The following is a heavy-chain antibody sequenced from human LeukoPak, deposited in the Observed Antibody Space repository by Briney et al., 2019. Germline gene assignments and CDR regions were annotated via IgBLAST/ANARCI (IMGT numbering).Heavy chain of an antibody. D-gene: IGHD6-13*01. CDR1: GGTFSSYA. V-gene: IGHV1-69*01. CDR3: ARDNAAAASFDY. CDR2: IIPIFGTA. Sequence: SVKVSCKASGGTFSSYAISWVRQAPGQGLEWMGGIIPIFGTANYAQKVQGRVTITADESTSTAYMELSSLRSEDTAVYYCARDNAAAASFDYWGQGTLVTVSS. J-gene: IGHJ4*02.